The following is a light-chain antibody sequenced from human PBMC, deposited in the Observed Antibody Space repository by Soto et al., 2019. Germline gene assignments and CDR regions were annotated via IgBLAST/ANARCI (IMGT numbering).Light chain of an antibody. CDR1: SSDVGGYNF. CDR3: SSYTSSSTWV. V-gene: IGLV2-14*03. J-gene: IGLJ3*02. CDR2: DVS. Sequence: QSALTQPASVSGSPGQSVTISCTGTSSDVGGYNFVSWYQQHPGKAPKLMIYDVSNRPSGVPDRFSGSKSANTASLTISGLQAGDEADYYCSSYTSSSTWVFGGGTKVTVL.